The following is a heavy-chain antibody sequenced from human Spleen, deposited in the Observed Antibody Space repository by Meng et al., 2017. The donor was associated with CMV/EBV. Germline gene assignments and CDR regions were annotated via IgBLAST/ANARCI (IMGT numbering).Heavy chain of an antibody. CDR1: GESFSGYY. D-gene: IGHD2-2*01. V-gene: IGHV4-34*01. CDR3: ARDNYLFYCSSTSCYALDY. Sequence: GSLRLSCAVYGESFSGYYWSWIRQPPGKGLEWIGEINHSGTTNYNPSLKSRVTISVDTSKNQISLKLSSVTAADTAVYYCARDNYLFYCSSTSCYALDYWGQGTLVTVSS. CDR2: INHSGTT. J-gene: IGHJ4*02.